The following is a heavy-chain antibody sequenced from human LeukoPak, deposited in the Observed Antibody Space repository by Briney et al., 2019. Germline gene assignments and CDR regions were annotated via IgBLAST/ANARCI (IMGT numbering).Heavy chain of an antibody. J-gene: IGHJ4*02. Sequence: GVSLRLSGAASGFTFSSYAMDWVRQAPGKALEGVTLIAYDGTNKHYADSVKGRFTISRDNSKKTLYLQMNSLRADDTAVYYCAANKDCGSSHCYASFDYWGQGVLVTVSS. CDR3: AANKDCGSSHCYASFDY. V-gene: IGHV3-30*04. D-gene: IGHD2-2*01. CDR2: IAYDGTNK. CDR1: GFTFSSYA.